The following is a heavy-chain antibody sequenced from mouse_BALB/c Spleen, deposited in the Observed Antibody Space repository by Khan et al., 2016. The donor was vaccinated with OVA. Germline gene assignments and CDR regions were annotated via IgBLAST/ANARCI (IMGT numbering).Heavy chain of an antibody. J-gene: IGHJ1*01. CDR1: GFNITDTY. CDR3: THPSYDPRDFDV. CDR2: ISPANGTT. D-gene: IGHD2-3*01. Sequence: VQLKESGAELVKPGASVTLSCTASGFNITDTYMHWVKERPEQGLEWIGRISPANGTTKYDPKLQGKAIITADTSSNTSFLLISVLTSEDAAVYCGTHPSYDPRDFDVWGAGTTVTVSS. V-gene: IGHV14-3*02.